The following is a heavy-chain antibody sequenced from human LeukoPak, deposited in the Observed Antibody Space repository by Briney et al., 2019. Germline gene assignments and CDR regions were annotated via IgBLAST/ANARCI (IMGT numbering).Heavy chain of an antibody. D-gene: IGHD2-2*01. CDR2: IYHSGST. CDR1: GGSISSGGYY. V-gene: IGHV4-30-2*01. Sequence: PSETLSLTCTVSGGSISSGGYYWSWIRQPPGKGLEWIGYIYHSGSTYYNPSLKSRVTISVDRSKNQFSLKLSSVTAADTAVYYCARGYCSSTSCRGWFDPWGQGTLVTVSS. J-gene: IGHJ5*02. CDR3: ARGYCSSTSCRGWFDP.